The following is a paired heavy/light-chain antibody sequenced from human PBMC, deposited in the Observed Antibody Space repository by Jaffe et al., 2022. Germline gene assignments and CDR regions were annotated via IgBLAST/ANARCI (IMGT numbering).Light chain of an antibody. CDR3: CSYVGSATWV. J-gene: IGLJ3*02. Sequence: QSALTQPASVSGSPGQSITISCTGTSSDIGSYNLVSWYQQYPGKAPKLMIHEVSQRPSGVSNRFSGSKSGNTASLTISGLQAEDEADYYCCSYVGSATWVFGGGTKLTVL. CDR2: EVS. V-gene: IGLV2-23*02. CDR1: SSDIGSYNL.
Heavy chain of an antibody. CDR2: IHHKGSA. V-gene: IGHV4-38-2*01. Sequence: QVQLQESGPGLVKPSETLSLTCAVSGHSISSNYYWGWIRQPPGKGLEWIGEIHHKGSAYYNPSLKSRVTISLDKSKNQFSLRVSSVTAADTAVYSCARRSVMQEGGAFDIWGQGTMVTVS. J-gene: IGHJ3*02. CDR3: ARRSVMQEGGAFDI. CDR1: GHSISSNYY. D-gene: IGHD1-26*01.